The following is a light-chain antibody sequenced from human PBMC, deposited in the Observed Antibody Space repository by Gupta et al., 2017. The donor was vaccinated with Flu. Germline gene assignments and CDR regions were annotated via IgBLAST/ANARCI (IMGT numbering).Light chain of an antibody. CDR2: DAS. V-gene: IGKV1-17*01. CDR1: QDIRNE. CDR3: LYRSYYFLT. J-gene: IGKJ1*01. Sequence: DIQVTQSPSFLSASVGDRVTITCRASQDIRNELDWYQQKPGKAPRRLIYDASTLQSGVASRFGGSGSGTEFTLTISSLQPEDFATYYCLYRSYYFLTFGQGTKVEIK.